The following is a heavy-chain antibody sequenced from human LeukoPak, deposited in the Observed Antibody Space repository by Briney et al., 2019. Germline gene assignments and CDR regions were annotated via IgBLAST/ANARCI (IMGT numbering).Heavy chain of an antibody. Sequence: SETLSLTCAVYGGSFSGYYWSWIRQPPGKGLEWIGEINHSGSTNYNPSLKSRVTISVDTSKNQFSLKLSSVTAADTAVYYCARDHIAAAVDYRGQGTLVTVSS. CDR1: GGSFSGYY. CDR2: INHSGST. D-gene: IGHD6-13*01. CDR3: ARDHIAAAVDY. V-gene: IGHV4-34*01. J-gene: IGHJ4*02.